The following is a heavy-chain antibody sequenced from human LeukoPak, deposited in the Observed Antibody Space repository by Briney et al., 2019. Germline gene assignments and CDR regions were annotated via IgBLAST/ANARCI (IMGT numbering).Heavy chain of an antibody. CDR1: GFDFSSYD. D-gene: IGHD2-15*01. V-gene: IGHV3-13*01. CDR2: IGTAGDT. CDR3: AGAKDYWYFDL. Sequence: GGSLRPSCAASGFDFSSYDMHWVRQATGKGLEWVSAIGTAGDTYYPGSVKGRFTISRENAKNSLYLQMNSLRAEDTAVYYCAGAKDYWYFDLWGRGTLVTVSS. J-gene: IGHJ2*01.